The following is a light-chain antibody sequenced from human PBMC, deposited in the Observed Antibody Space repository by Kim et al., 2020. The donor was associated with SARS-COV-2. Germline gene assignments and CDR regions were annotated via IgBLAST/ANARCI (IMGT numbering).Light chain of an antibody. Sequence: EIVMTQSPATLSVSPGERATLSCRASPSVSSNLAWYQQKPGQAPRLLIYGASTRATGLPARFSGSGSGTEFTLTISSVQSEDFAVYYWQQYNNWPRTFGQGTKVDIK. V-gene: IGKV3-15*01. J-gene: IGKJ1*01. CDR2: GAS. CDR1: PSVSSN. CDR3: QQYNNWPRT.